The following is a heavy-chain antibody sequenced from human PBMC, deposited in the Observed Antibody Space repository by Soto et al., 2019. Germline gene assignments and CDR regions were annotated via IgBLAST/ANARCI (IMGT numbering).Heavy chain of an antibody. D-gene: IGHD3-3*01. V-gene: IGHV1-18*01. J-gene: IGHJ4*02. CDR2: ISAYNGNT. Sequence: ASVKVSCKASGYTFTSYGISWVRQAPGQGHEWMGWISAYNGNTNYAQKLQGRVTMTTDTSTSTAYMELRSLRSDDTAVYYCARNSVAQECLFYYFDYWGQGTLVTVSS. CDR1: GYTFTSYG. CDR3: ARNSVAQECLFYYFDY.